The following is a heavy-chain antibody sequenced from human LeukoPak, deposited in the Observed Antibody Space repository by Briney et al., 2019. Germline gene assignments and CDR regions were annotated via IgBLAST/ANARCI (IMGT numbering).Heavy chain of an antibody. CDR1: GYSFTNYW. Sequence: GESLKISCKGSGYSFTNYWIGWVRQMPGKGLVWMGIIYPGDSDTRYSPSFQGQVTISADKSINTAYLQWSSLKASDTAMYYCARHVPHGNFFYFDLWGQGTLVTVSS. CDR3: ARHVPHGNFFYFDL. CDR2: IYPGDSDT. D-gene: IGHD1-7*01. V-gene: IGHV5-51*01. J-gene: IGHJ4*02.